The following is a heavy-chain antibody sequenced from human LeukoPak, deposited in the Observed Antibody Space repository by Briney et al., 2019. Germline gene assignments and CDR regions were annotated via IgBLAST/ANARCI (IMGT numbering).Heavy chain of an antibody. CDR3: ARWLQV. Sequence: SETLSLTCTVSGGSISSSSYYWGWIRQPPGKGLEWIGYIYYSGSTNYNPSLKSRVTISVDTSKNQFSLKLSSVTAADTAVYYCARWLQVWGQGTLVTVSS. D-gene: IGHD5-12*01. J-gene: IGHJ4*02. CDR1: GGSISSSSYY. V-gene: IGHV4-61*05. CDR2: IYYSGST.